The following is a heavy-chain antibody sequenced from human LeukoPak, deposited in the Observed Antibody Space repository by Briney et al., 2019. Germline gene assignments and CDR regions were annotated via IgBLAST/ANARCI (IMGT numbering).Heavy chain of an antibody. V-gene: IGHV1-2*02. J-gene: IGHJ5*02. Sequence: ASVKASCKASGYTFTGYFMHWVRQAPGQGLEWMGWINPNNGDTNYAQTFQGRVTMTRGTSISTAYMELSNLRSDDTAMFYCARDLYGSGSSNWFDPWGQGTLVTVSS. CDR1: GYTFTGYF. CDR3: ARDLYGSGSSNWFDP. D-gene: IGHD3-10*01. CDR2: INPNNGDT.